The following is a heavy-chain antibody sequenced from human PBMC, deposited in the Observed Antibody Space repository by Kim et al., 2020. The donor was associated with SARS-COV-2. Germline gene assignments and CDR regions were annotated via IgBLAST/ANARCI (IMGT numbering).Heavy chain of an antibody. CDR2: IDKSATNT. CDR1: GFTFSLYA. CDR3: AKLSGTQVWSFDY. D-gene: IGHD2-21*01. J-gene: IGHJ4*02. Sequence: GGSLRLSCAASGFTFSLYAMGWVRQAPGRGLEWVSTIDKSATNTYFADAVKGRFTISRDQSKNTIYLQMNNLRAEDTAVYYCAKLSGTQVWSFDYWGQGT. V-gene: IGHV3-23*05.